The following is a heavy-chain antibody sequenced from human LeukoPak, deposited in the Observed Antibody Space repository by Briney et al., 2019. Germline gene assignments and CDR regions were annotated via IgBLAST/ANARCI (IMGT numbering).Heavy chain of an antibody. J-gene: IGHJ4*02. V-gene: IGHV1-69*04. D-gene: IGHD3-16*01. CDR3: ARVVGGIMITFGGVI. CDR2: IIPILGIA. Sequence: ASVKVSCKASGGTFSSYAISWVRQAPGQGLEWMGRIIPILGIANYAQKFQGRVTITADKSTSTAYMELSSLRSEDTAVYYCARVVGGIMITFGGVIWGQGTLVTVSS. CDR1: GGTFSSYA.